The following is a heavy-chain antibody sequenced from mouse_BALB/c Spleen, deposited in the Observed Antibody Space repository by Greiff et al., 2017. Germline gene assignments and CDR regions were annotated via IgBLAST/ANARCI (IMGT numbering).Heavy chain of an antibody. Sequence: EVKLVESGGGLVKPGGSLKLSCAASGFTFSSYAMSWVRQTPEKRLEWVASISSGGSTYYPDSVKGRFTISRDNARNILYLQMSSLRSEDTAMYYCARGRDFWFAYWGQGTLVTVSA. J-gene: IGHJ3*01. CDR1: GFTFSSYA. CDR3: ARGRDFWFAY. CDR2: ISSGGST. V-gene: IGHV5-6-5*01.